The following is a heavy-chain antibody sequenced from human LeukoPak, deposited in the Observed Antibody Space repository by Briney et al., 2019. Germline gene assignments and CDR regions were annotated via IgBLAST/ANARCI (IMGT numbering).Heavy chain of an antibody. CDR2: IYYSGSGST. D-gene: IGHD4-23*01. CDR3: ARRGGHGGSFDY. CDR1: GGSISSYY. V-gene: IGHV4-59*08. Sequence: SQTLSLTCTVSGGSISSYYWSWIRQPPGKGLEWIGYIYYSGSGSTNYNPSLKSRVTISVDTSKNQFSLKLSSVTAADTAVYYCARRGGHGGSFDYWGQGTLVTVSS. J-gene: IGHJ4*02.